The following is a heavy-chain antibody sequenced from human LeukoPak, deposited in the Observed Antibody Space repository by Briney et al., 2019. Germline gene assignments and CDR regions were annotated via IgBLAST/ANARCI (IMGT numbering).Heavy chain of an antibody. Sequence: AGGSLRLSCAASGFTFSSYAMSWVRQAPGKGLEWVSAISGSGGSTYYADSVKGRFTISRDNSKNTLYLQMKSLRAEDTAVYYCATGSGWYVGDAFDIWGQGTMVTVSS. CDR3: ATGSGWYVGDAFDI. CDR1: GFTFSSYA. V-gene: IGHV3-23*01. D-gene: IGHD6-19*01. CDR2: ISGSGGST. J-gene: IGHJ3*02.